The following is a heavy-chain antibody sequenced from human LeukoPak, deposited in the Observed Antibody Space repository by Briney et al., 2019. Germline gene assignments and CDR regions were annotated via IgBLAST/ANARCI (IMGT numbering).Heavy chain of an antibody. CDR3: ARDSCTNGVCYTYFDY. CDR2: IYTSGST. Sequence: SETLSLTCTVSGGSISSYYWSWIRQPAGKGLEWIGRIYTSGSTNYNPSLKSRVTMSVDTSKNQFSLKLSSVTAAATAVYYCARDSCTNGVCYTYFDYWGQGTLVTVSS. D-gene: IGHD2-8*01. J-gene: IGHJ4*02. V-gene: IGHV4-4*07. CDR1: GGSISSYY.